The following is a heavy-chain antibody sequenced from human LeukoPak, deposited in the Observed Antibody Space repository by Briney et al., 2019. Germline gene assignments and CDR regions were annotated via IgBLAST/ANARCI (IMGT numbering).Heavy chain of an antibody. CDR3: ARHPNYYDSSGYYKGFDC. D-gene: IGHD3-22*01. J-gene: IGHJ4*01. Sequence: ASVKVSCTASGYTFTSYYMHWVRQAPGQGLEWMGIINPSGGSTSYAQKFQGRVTMTRDTSTSTVYMELSSLRSEDTAVYYCARHPNYYDSSGYYKGFDCWDQEPWSPSPQ. CDR2: INPSGGST. V-gene: IGHV1-46*01. CDR1: GYTFTSYY.